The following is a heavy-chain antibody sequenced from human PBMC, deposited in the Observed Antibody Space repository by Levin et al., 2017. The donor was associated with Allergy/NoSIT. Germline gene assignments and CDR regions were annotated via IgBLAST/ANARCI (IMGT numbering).Heavy chain of an antibody. J-gene: IGHJ4*02. D-gene: IGHD3-10*01. CDR3: TKDELFARGATYRYSGFDS. Sequence: GESLKISCAASGFTFSSYALSWVRQAPGKGLEWVSGIVDSGASTYYADSVKGRFTISRDNSKNTLYLQMNSLRAEDTAMYYCTKDELFARGATYRYSGFDSWGQGTLVTVSS. CDR2: IVDSGAST. V-gene: IGHV3-23*01. CDR1: GFTFSSYA.